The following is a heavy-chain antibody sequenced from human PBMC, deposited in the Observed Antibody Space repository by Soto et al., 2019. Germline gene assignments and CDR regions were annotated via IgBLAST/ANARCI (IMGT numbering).Heavy chain of an antibody. CDR3: ARAKVVAYRYDTSGYYTTFDF. Sequence: SETLSLTCTVSRVSVSSRSYSWSWIRLPPGKGLEWIGYIHDSGSTTYNPSLKGRATISVDTSKNQFSLKLNSVTSADTAVYYCARAKVVAYRYDTSGYYTTFDFWGQGALVTVSS. V-gene: IGHV4-61*01. D-gene: IGHD3-22*01. CDR2: IHDSGST. CDR1: RVSVSSRSYS. J-gene: IGHJ4*02.